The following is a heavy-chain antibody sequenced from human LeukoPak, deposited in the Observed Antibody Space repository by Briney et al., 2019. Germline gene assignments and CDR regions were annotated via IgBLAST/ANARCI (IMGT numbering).Heavy chain of an antibody. CDR2: IIPIFGTA. CDR3: ARDLGGGAAFDI. D-gene: IGHD3-16*01. V-gene: IGHV1-69*05. CDR1: GGTFISYA. Sequence: ASVKVSCKASGGTFISYAISWVRQAPGQGLEWMGGIIPIFGTANYAQKFQGRVTITTDESTSTAYMELSSLRSEDTAVYYCARDLGGGAAFDIWGQGTMVTVSS. J-gene: IGHJ3*02.